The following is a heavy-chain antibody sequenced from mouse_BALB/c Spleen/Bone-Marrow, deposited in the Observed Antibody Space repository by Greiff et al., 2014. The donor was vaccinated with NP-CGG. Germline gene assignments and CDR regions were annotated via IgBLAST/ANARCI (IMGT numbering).Heavy chain of an antibody. CDR3: ARDGNYRYAMDY. Sequence: QVQLQQSGDELVKPGASVKLSCMASGFNFTSYWIHWVKQRPGQGPEWIGEINPSNGRTNYNEKFKRKATLTEDKSSSTAYMQLSSLTSEDSAVYYCARDGNYRYAMDYWGQGTSVTVSS. CDR1: GFNFTSYW. D-gene: IGHD2-1*01. CDR2: INPSNGRT. J-gene: IGHJ4*01. V-gene: IGHV1S81*02.